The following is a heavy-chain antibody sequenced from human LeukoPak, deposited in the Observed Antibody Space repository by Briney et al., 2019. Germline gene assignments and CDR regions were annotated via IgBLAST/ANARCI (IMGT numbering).Heavy chain of an antibody. V-gene: IGHV3-64*01. J-gene: IGHJ6*03. Sequence: GGSPRLSCAASGFTFSSYAMHWVRQAPGKGLEYVSAISSNGGSTYYANSVKGRFTISRDNSKNTLYLQMGSLRAEDMAVYYCARGVWFGELLDYYYHYYMDVWGKGTTVTISS. CDR2: ISSNGGST. CDR3: ARGVWFGELLDYYYHYYMDV. CDR1: GFTFSSYA. D-gene: IGHD3-10*01.